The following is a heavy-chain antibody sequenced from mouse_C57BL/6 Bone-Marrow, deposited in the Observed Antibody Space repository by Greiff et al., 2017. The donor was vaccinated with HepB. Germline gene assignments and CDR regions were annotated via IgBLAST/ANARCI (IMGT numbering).Heavy chain of an antibody. CDR2: IRNKANGYTT. V-gene: IGHV7-3*01. D-gene: IGHD1-1*01. CDR3: ARYYYGSSPYYFDY. CDR1: GFTFTDYY. J-gene: IGHJ2*01. Sequence: EVKLVESGGGLVQPGGSLSLSCAASGFTFTDYYMSWDRQPPGKALEWLGFIRNKANGYTTEYSASVKGRFTISRDNSQSILYLQMNALRAEDSATYYCARYYYGSSPYYFDYWGQGTTLTVSS.